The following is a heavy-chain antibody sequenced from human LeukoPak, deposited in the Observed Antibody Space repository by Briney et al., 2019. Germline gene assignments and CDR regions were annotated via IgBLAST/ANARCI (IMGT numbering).Heavy chain of an antibody. CDR3: ARDNVVVTAIPGIYYYYGMDV. J-gene: IGHJ6*02. CDR1: GGTFSSYA. CDR2: IIPIFGTA. V-gene: IGHV1-69*13. D-gene: IGHD2-21*02. Sequence: SVKVSCKASGGTFSSYAISWVRQAPGQGLEWMGGIIPIFGTANYAQKFQGRVTITADESTSTAYMELSSLRSEDTAVYYCARDNVVVTAIPGIYYYYGMDVWGQGTTVTASS.